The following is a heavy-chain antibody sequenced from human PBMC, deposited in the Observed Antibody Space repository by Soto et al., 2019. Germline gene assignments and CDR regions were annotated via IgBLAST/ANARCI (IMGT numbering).Heavy chain of an antibody. CDR2: ISGSGGST. CDR3: AKGELRYFDWLGYYYYGMDV. D-gene: IGHD3-9*01. CDR1: GFTFSSYA. V-gene: IGHV3-23*01. Sequence: GGSLRLSCAASGFTFSSYAMSWVRQAPGKGLEWVSAISGSGGSTYYADSVKGRFTISRDNSKNTLYLQMNSLRAEDTAVYYCAKGELRYFDWLGYYYYGMDVWGQGTTVTVS. J-gene: IGHJ6*02.